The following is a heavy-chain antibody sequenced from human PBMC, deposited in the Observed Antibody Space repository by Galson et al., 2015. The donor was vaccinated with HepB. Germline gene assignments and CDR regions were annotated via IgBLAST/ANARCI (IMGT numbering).Heavy chain of an antibody. D-gene: IGHD3-3*01. J-gene: IGHJ6*02. CDR2: IRSKAYGGTT. CDR1: GFTFGDYA. CDR3: TRAGFWSGYRPPAGMNV. Sequence: SLRLSCAASGFTFGDYAMSWFRQAPGKGLEWVGFIRSKAYGGTTEYAASVKGRFTISRDDSKSIAYLQMNSLKTEDTAVYYSTRAGFWSGYRPPAGMNVWGQGTAVTVSS. V-gene: IGHV3-49*03.